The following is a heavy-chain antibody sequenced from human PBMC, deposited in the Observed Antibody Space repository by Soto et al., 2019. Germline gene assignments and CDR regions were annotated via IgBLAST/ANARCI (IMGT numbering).Heavy chain of an antibody. CDR3: ARDFGGLYSSSSGYGMDV. J-gene: IGHJ6*02. D-gene: IGHD6-6*01. CDR2: IWYDGSNK. CDR1: WFTFSSYG. Sequence: GGSLRLSCAAAWFTFSSYGMHWVRPAPGKGLEWVAVIWYDGSNKYYADSVKGRFTISRDNSKNTLYLQMNSLRAEDTAVYYCARDFGGLYSSSSGYGMDVWGQGTTVTVSS. V-gene: IGHV3-33*01.